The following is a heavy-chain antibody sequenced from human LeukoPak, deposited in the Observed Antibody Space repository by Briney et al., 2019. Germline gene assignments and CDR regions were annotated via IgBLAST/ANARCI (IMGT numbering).Heavy chain of an antibody. CDR3: ARTTSLTASGYDY. Sequence: ASLRVSSKTSGYTFTSYHINWVRQATGQGLEWMGWMNPYIGDRGYAQKFQGRVSITSDTSISTAYMELSSLRSEDTAVYFCARTTSLTASGYDYWGQGTLVTVSS. J-gene: IGHJ4*02. V-gene: IGHV1-8*03. D-gene: IGHD4-17*01. CDR1: GYTFTSYH. CDR2: MNPYIGDR.